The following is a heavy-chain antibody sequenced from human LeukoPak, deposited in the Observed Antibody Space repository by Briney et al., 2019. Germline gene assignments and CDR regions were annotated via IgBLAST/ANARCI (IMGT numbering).Heavy chain of an antibody. J-gene: IGHJ5*02. CDR3: ARSKLEPEWNWFDP. CDR2: ISAYNGNT. CDR1: GYTFTSYG. D-gene: IGHD1-1*01. Sequence: VASVKVSCKASGYTFTSYGISWVRQAPGQGLEWMGWISAYNGNTNYAQKLQGRVTMTTDTSTSTAYLELRSLRSDDTAVYYCARSKLEPEWNWFDPWGQGTLVTVSS. V-gene: IGHV1-18*01.